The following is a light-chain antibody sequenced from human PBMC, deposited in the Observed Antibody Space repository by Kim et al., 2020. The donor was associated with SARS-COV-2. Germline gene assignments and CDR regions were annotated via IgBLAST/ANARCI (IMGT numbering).Light chain of an antibody. J-gene: IGKJ1*01. Sequence: DIQMTQSPSSLSASVGDGVTISCRASPGISNYLAWYQQKPGQAPKLLIYAASALQFGVSSRFNGSGSGTDFTLTISDLQPEDVATYYCQKYNTAPWPFGHGTKLEI. CDR2: AAS. V-gene: IGKV1-27*01. CDR3: QKYNTAPWP. CDR1: PGISNY.